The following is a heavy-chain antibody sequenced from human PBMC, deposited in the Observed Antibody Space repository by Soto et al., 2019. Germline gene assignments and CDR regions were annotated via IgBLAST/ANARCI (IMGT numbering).Heavy chain of an antibody. CDR3: ARRPLLESHFDY. CDR2: VTAASGNT. J-gene: IGHJ4*02. V-gene: IGHV1-3*01. Sequence: QVHLVQSGAEARKPGASVNVSCMASGFSLNTYVVHWVRQAPGQGLEWMGWVTAASGNTQTSQKFQGRLTLTRDTSANTAYMELSSLRTEDTAVYFCARRPLLESHFDYWGQGTLVAVSS. CDR1: GFSLNTYV.